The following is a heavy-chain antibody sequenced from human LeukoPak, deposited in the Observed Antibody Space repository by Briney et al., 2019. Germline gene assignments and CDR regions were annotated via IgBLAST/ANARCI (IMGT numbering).Heavy chain of an antibody. CDR2: ISFNGNT. J-gene: IGHJ4*02. CDR3: ARSFSGPTGADY. CDR1: TGSITTGGNY. V-gene: IGHV4-31*03. Sequence: PSQTLSLTCTVSTGSITTGGNYWDWIRQLPGKGLEWIGYISFNGNTYYDPSLKSRVTISRDTSKTPFSLKLSSVTAADTAVYYCARSFSGPTGADYWGQGTLVTVSS. D-gene: IGHD6-19*01.